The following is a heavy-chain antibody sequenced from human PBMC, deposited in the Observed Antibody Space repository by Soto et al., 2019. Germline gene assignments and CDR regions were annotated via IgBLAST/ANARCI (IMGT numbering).Heavy chain of an antibody. J-gene: IGHJ4*02. CDR1: GGTFSSYA. CDR2: IIPIFGTA. Sequence: QVQLVQSGAEVKKPGSSVKVSCKASGGTFSSYAISWVRQAPGQGLEWMGGIIPIFGTANYAQKFQGRVTITXXDXTXXAYMGLSSLRSEDTAVYYCARTDDSSGYYGYYFDYWGQGTLVTVSS. CDR3: ARTDDSSGYYGYYFDY. V-gene: IGHV1-69*05. D-gene: IGHD3-22*01.